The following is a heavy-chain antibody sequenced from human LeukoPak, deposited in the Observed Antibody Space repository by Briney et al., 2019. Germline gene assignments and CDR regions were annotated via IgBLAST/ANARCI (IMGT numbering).Heavy chain of an antibody. J-gene: IGHJ6*03. CDR1: GYTFTSYD. V-gene: IGHV1-8*03. CDR2: MNPNSGNT. CDR3: ARARSDCSSTSCYNYYYMDV. D-gene: IGHD2-2*02. Sequence: ASVKVSCRASGYTFTSYDINWVRQATGQGLEWMGWMNPNSGNTGYAQKFQGRVTITRNTSISTAYMELSSLRSEDMAVYYCARARSDCSSTSCYNYYYMDVWGKGTTVTVSS.